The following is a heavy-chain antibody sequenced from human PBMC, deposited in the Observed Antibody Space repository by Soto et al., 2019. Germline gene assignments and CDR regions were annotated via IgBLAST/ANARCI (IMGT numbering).Heavy chain of an antibody. Sequence: SGPTLVNPTQTLTLTCTFSGFSLSTSGVGVGWIRQPPGKALEWLALIYWNDDKRYSPSLKSRLTITKDTSKNQVVLTMTNMDPVDTAAYYCAHRLVTEDSGAECSARLDYWGQGTLVTVSS. CDR1: GFSLSTSGVG. J-gene: IGHJ4*02. CDR2: IYWNDDK. V-gene: IGHV2-5*01. D-gene: IGHD2-8*02. CDR3: AHRLVTEDSGAECSARLDY.